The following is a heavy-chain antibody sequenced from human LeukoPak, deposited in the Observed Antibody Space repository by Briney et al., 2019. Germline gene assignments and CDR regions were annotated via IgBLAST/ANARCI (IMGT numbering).Heavy chain of an antibody. CDR2: INHSGST. CDR1: GGSFSGYY. V-gene: IGHV4-34*01. D-gene: IGHD3-10*01. J-gene: IGHJ4*02. Sequence: SETLSLTCAVYGGSFSGYYWSWIRQPPGKGLEWIGEINHSGSTNYNPSLKSRVTISVDTSKNQFSLKLSSVTAADTAVYYCAGGPYGSGSYYWGQGTLVTVSS. CDR3: AGGPYGSGSYY.